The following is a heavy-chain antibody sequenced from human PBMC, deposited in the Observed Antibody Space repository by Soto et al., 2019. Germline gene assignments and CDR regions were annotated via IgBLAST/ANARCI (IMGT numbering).Heavy chain of an antibody. CDR2: IRGNGDT. CDR1: GVTFSHYA. D-gene: IGHD4-17*01. CDR3: TREPNGDYVGAFEF. J-gene: IGHJ3*01. Sequence: EVQVLESGGGLVQTGGSLRLSCAVSGVTFSHYAMTWVRQAPGKGLEWVATIRGNGDTESANSVKGRFIISRDNSKETLFLQMDSLRAEDTAVYYCTREPNGDYVGAFEFWGQGTMVIVSS. V-gene: IGHV3-23*01.